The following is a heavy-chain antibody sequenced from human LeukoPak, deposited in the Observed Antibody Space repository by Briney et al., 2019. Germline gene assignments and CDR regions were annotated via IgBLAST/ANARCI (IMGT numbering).Heavy chain of an antibody. J-gene: IGHJ4*02. CDR1: GYTFTGYY. CDR3: ARDPLYYGSGRPIDY. CDR2: INPNSGGT. V-gene: IGHV1-2*02. Sequence: ASVKVSCKASGYTFTGYYMHWVRQAPGQGLEWMGWINPNSGGTNYAQKFQGRVTMTRDTSISTAYMELSRLRSDDTAVYYCARDPLYYGSGRPIDYWGQGILVTVSS. D-gene: IGHD3-10*01.